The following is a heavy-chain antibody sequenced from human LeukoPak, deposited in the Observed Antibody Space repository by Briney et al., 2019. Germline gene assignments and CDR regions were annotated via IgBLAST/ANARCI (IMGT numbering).Heavy chain of an antibody. CDR2: ISYDGSNQ. CDR1: GFTFNNYA. J-gene: IGHJ3*02. D-gene: IGHD3-22*01. CDR3: AGEGYYAFDI. Sequence: GGSLRLSCAASGFTFNNYAMQWVRQAPGKGLEWVAIISYDGSNQYYADSVKGRFAISRDSSQNTLYLQMNTLRVEDTAVYFCAGEGYYAFDIWGQGTMVTVSS. V-gene: IGHV3-30*09.